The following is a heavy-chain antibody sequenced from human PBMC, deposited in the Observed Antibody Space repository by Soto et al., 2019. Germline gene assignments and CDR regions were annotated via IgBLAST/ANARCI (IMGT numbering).Heavy chain of an antibody. CDR1: GFTFSSYG. D-gene: IGHD5-18*01. CDR2: ISYDGSNK. CDR3: AKSRPAMVTKLLYYYGMDV. V-gene: IGHV3-30*18. Sequence: PGGSLRLSCAASGFTFSSYGMHWVRQAPGKGLEWVAVISYDGSNKYYADSVKGRFTISRDNSKNTLYLQMNSLRAEDTAVYYCAKSRPAMVTKLLYYYGMDVWGQGTTVTVSS. J-gene: IGHJ6*02.